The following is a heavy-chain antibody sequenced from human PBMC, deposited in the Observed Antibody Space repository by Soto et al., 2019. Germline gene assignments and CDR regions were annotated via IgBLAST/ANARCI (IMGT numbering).Heavy chain of an antibody. V-gene: IGHV4-59*01. CDR2: IYYSGST. CDR1: GGSISSYY. D-gene: IGHD6-6*01. J-gene: IGHJ6*02. CDR3: ARDSSSSFSYYYYGMDV. Sequence: SETLSLTCTVSGGSISSYYWSWIRQSPGKGLEWIGYIYYSGSTNYNPSLKSRVTISVDTSKNQFSLKLSSVTAADTAVYYCARDSSSSFSYYYYGMDVWGQGTTVTVSS.